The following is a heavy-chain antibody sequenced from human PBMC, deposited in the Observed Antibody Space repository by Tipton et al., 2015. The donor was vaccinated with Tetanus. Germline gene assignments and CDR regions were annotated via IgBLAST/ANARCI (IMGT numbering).Heavy chain of an antibody. V-gene: IGHV4-39*01. J-gene: IGHJ5*02. CDR2: VYYNGNT. Sequence: PGLVKPSETLSPTCTVSGGSLNSGTFYWDWIRQPPGKGLEWIGNVYYNGNTLENPSLKGRVTLSLDKSKNQFSLKLTSVTAADTAVYFCARSADNWFDPWGQGTLVTVSS. CDR3: ARSADNWFDP. CDR1: GGSLNSGTFY.